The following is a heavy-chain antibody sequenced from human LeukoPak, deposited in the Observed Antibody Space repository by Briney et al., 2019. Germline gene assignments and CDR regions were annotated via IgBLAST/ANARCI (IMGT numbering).Heavy chain of an antibody. Sequence: SVKVSCKASGGTFSSYAISWVRQAPGQGLEWMGGIIPIFGTANYAQKFQGRVTITADESTSTAYMELSSLRSEDTAVYYCARVRWGGLYYFDYWGQGTLVTVSS. J-gene: IGHJ4*02. V-gene: IGHV1-69*13. CDR2: IIPIFGTA. CDR3: ARVRWGGLYYFDY. D-gene: IGHD3-16*01. CDR1: GGTFSSYA.